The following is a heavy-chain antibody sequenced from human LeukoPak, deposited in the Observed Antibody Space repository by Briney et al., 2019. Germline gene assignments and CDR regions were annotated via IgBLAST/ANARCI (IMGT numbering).Heavy chain of an antibody. V-gene: IGHV5-51*01. J-gene: IGHJ4*02. CDR2: IYPGDSDT. CDR3: ARSPSPAYDILTGYYSIPANFDY. D-gene: IGHD3-9*01. CDR1: GYSFTSYW. Sequence: GESLKISCKGSGYSFTSYWIGWVRQMPGKGLEWMGIIYPGDSDTRYSPSFQGQVTISADKSISTAYLQWSSLKASDTAMYYCARSPSPAYDILTGYYSIPANFDYWGQGTLVTVSS.